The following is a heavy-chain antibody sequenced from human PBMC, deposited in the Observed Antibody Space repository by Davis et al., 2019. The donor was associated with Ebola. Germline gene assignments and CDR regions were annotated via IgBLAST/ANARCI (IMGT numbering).Heavy chain of an antibody. J-gene: IGHJ4*02. D-gene: IGHD1-26*01. Sequence: SLTLSCTASGFNFGAYALTCVCQTPRKGLEWVGFIRNKAYGGTTEYAASVKGRFTISRDDSGNIAYLQMNSLKIEDTAVYYCARESGGGIDYWGQGTLVTVSS. V-gene: IGHV3-49*04. CDR1: GFNFGAYA. CDR2: IRNKAYGGTT. CDR3: ARESGGGIDY.